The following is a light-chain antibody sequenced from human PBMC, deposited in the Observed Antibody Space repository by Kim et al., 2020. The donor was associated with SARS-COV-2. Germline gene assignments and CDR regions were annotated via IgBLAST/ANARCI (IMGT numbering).Light chain of an antibody. CDR1: SLRSYY. Sequence: SSELTQDPAVSVALGQTVRITCQGDSLRSYYASWYKQKPGQTPVLVIYGKNNRPSGVPDRFSGSSSGNTASLTITGAQAEAEADYYCNSRDSSGNHLGVF. CDR3: NSRDSSGNHLGV. CDR2: GKN. V-gene: IGLV3-19*01. J-gene: IGLJ3*02.